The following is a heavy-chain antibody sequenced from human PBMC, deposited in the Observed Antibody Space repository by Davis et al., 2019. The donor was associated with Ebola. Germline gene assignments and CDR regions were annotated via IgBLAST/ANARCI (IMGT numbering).Heavy chain of an antibody. CDR3: ARDLWDYYYGMDV. CDR2: IFYSGDT. D-gene: IGHD1-26*01. CDR1: GASISGFY. Sequence: SETLSLTCTVSGASISGFYWSWIRQPPGKGLQWIGYIFYSGDTKYNPSLKSRVTISVDTSKNQFSLKLSSVTAADTAVYYCARDLWDYYYGMDVWGQGTTVTVSS. J-gene: IGHJ6*02. V-gene: IGHV4-59*01.